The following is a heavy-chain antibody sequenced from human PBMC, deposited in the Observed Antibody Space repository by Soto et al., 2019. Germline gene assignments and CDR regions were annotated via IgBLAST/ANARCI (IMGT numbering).Heavy chain of an antibody. Sequence: SGPTLVNPTQTLTLTCTFSGFSLSTSGMCVSWIRQPPGKALEWLARIDWDDDKYYSTSLETRLTISKDTSKNQVVLTMTNMDPVDTATYYCARDSVALYYYYYGMEVWGQGTTVTVSS. J-gene: IGHJ6*02. CDR3: ARDSVALYYYYYGMEV. V-gene: IGHV2-70*11. CDR2: IDWDDDK. CDR1: GFSLSTSGMC. D-gene: IGHD2-21*01.